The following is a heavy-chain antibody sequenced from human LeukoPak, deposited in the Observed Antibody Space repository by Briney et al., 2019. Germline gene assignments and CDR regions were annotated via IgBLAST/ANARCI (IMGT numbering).Heavy chain of an antibody. D-gene: IGHD4-23*01. J-gene: IGHJ6*03. V-gene: IGHV3-23*01. CDR3: ARFPLSHTEVGGYYYMDV. CDR1: GITLSNYG. CDR2: ISDSGGST. Sequence: HPGGSLRLSCAVSGITLSNYGMSWVRQAPGKGLEWVAGISDSGGSTNYADSVKGRFTISRDNPKNTLYLQMNSLTVEDTAVYYCARFPLSHTEVGGYYYMDVWGKGTTVTVSS.